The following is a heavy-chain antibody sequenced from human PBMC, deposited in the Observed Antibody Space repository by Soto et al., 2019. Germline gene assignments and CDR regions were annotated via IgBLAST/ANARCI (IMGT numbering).Heavy chain of an antibody. CDR1: AFTLSSYW. J-gene: IGHJ3*02. CDR3: SRDYEIGFYI. Sequence: EVQLVESGGGLVQPGGSLRLSCEASAFTLSSYWMSWVRQAPGKGLEWVANIKPDGSEKYYVDSVKGRFTISRDNTKNPLYLQMSTLRPEDTAFFFCSRDYEIGFYILGQGTLVTVSS. CDR2: IKPDGSEK. D-gene: IGHD3-22*01. V-gene: IGHV3-7*01.